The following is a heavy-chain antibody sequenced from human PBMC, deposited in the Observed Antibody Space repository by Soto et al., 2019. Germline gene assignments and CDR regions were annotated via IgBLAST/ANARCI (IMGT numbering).Heavy chain of an antibody. CDR1: GFSLSTSGVG. V-gene: IGHV2-5*01. Sequence: QITLKESGPTLVKPTQTLTLTCTFSGFSLSTSGVGVGWIRQPPGKALEWLALIYWNDDKRYSPSLKSRLTITQDTSKNQVVLKMTNMDPVDTATYYCAHSIAAAGTPPRISYYGMDVWGQGTTVTVSS. CDR3: AHSIAAAGTPPRISYYGMDV. CDR2: IYWNDDK. D-gene: IGHD6-13*01. J-gene: IGHJ6*02.